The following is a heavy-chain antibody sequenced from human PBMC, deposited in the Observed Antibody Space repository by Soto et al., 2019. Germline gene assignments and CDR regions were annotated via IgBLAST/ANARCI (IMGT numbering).Heavy chain of an antibody. CDR3: APHVSCSGGSCQYDAFAI. CDR1: GFTVSSHA. J-gene: IGHJ3*02. V-gene: IGHV3-23*01. D-gene: IGHD2-15*01. CDR2: VTADGGT. Sequence: EVQVLESGGGLVQPGGSLRLSCEGSGFTVSSHAMTWIRQAPGKGPEWVSTVTADGGTYYADSVKGRFAMSRDTSENTRYLQMNSLGAEDTAAYYCAPHVSCSGGSCQYDAFAIRCQGTMGTVSS.